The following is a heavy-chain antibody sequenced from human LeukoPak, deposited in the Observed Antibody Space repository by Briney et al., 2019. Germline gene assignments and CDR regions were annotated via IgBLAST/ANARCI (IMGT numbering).Heavy chain of an antibody. V-gene: IGHV1-2*02. CDR3: AKDAIFFSGSYVNH. J-gene: IGHJ5*02. CDR2: LNPNSGGT. CDR1: GYSFTAYY. Sequence: GASVKVSCKTSGYSFTAYYMHWVRQAPGQGLEWMGWLNPNSGGTKYAQKFQDRVTTTSDPSISTAYMELSRLRSDDTAVYYCAKDAIFFSGSYVNHWGQGTLVTVSS. D-gene: IGHD1-26*01.